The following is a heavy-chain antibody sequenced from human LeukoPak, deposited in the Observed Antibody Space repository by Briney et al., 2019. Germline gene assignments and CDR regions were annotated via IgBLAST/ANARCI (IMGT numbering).Heavy chain of an antibody. Sequence: PGGSLRLSCAASGFTFSSYSMNWVRQAPGKGLEWVSYISSSSSTIYYADSVKGRFTISRDNAKNSLFLQMNSLRAEDTAVYYCTRERDREASATVVGDYWGQGTLVTVSA. J-gene: IGHJ4*02. CDR2: ISSSSSTI. V-gene: IGHV3-48*01. CDR3: TRERDREASATVVGDY. CDR1: GFTFSSYS. D-gene: IGHD4-23*01.